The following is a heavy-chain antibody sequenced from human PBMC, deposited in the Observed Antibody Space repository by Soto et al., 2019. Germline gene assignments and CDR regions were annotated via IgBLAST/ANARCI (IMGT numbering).Heavy chain of an antibody. V-gene: IGHV2-5*01. J-gene: IGHJ3*02. CDR1: GISLSTSGVG. Sequence: SGPTLVNPTQTLTLTCTLSGISLSTSGVGLGWIRQTPGKALEWLALVYWNDDKHYSPSLKSRLTITKDTSKNQSILTMTNMDPADTPTSSCARGLATLPVFAFDIWRQGTVVTVSS. D-gene: IGHD1-1*01. CDR2: VYWNDDK. CDR3: ARGLATLPVFAFDI.